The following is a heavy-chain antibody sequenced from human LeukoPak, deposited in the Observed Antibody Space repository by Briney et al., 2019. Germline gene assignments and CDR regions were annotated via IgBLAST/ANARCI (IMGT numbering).Heavy chain of an antibody. J-gene: IGHJ5*02. CDR3: AREALGYCSGGSCLNWFDP. V-gene: IGHV3-11*01. CDR2: ISSSGSTI. D-gene: IGHD2-15*01. CDR1: GFTFSDYY. Sequence: GGSLRLSCAASGFTFSDYYMSWIRQAPGKGLEWVSYISSSGSTIYYADSVKGRFTISRDNAKNSLYLQMNSLRAEDTAVYYCAREALGYCSGGSCLNWFDPWGQGTLVTVSS.